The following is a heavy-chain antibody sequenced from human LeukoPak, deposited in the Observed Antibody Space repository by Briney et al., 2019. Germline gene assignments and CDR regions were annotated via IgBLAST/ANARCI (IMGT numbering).Heavy chain of an antibody. J-gene: IGHJ4*02. CDR1: GGSISSSSYY. Sequence: SETLSLTCTVSGGSISSSSYYWGWIRQPPGKGLEWIGSIYYSGSTYYNQSLKSRVTISVDTSKNQFSLKLSSVTAADTAVYYCASLDIVVVPAALDYWGQGTLVTVSS. D-gene: IGHD2-2*03. V-gene: IGHV4-39*01. CDR3: ASLDIVVVPAALDY. CDR2: IYYSGST.